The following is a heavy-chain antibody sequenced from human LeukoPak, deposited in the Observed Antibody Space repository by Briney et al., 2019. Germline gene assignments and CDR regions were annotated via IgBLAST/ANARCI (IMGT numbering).Heavy chain of an antibody. CDR2: IYTSGST. CDR1: GGSISSGSYY. Sequence: PSETLSLTCTVSGGSISSGSYYWRWIRQPAGKGLEWIVRIYTSGSTHYNPSPKSRVTISVDTSKNQFSLKLSSVTAADTAVYYCARDRGYSYGFAYYYYYMDVWGEGTTVTISS. J-gene: IGHJ6*03. D-gene: IGHD5-18*01. V-gene: IGHV4-61*02. CDR3: ARDRGYSYGFAYYYYYMDV.